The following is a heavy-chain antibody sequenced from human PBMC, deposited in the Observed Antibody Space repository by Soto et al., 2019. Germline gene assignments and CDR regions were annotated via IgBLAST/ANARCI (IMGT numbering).Heavy chain of an antibody. CDR2: IHPNSGNT. CDR1: GYTFTDHY. Sequence: GASVKVSCKASGYTFTDHYINWVRQAPGHAPEYMGWIHPNSGNTGYAQKFQGRVTMTRNTSISTAYMELSSLRSEDTAVYYCARGNYVLRFLEWLPGGRNYYYYYGMDVWGQGTTVTVSS. CDR3: ARGNYVLRFLEWLPGGRNYYYYYGMDV. V-gene: IGHV1-8*02. D-gene: IGHD3-3*01. J-gene: IGHJ6*02.